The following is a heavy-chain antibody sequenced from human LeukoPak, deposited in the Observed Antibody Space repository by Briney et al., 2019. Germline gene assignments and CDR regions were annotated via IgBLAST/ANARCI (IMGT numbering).Heavy chain of an antibody. D-gene: IGHD6-19*01. V-gene: IGHV4-39*01. CDR3: ARNGYSSGWYPRWFDP. CDR1: GGSIRSSSYY. Sequence: PSETLSLTCTVSGGSIRSSSYYWGWIRQSPGKGLEWIGSIYYSGSTYYNPSLKSRVTISVDTSKNQFSLKLSSVTAADTAVYYRARNGYSSGWYPRWFDPWGQGTQVTVSS. CDR2: IYYSGST. J-gene: IGHJ5*02.